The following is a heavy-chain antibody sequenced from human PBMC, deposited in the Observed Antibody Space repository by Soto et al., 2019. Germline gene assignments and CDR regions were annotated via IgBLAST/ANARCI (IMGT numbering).Heavy chain of an antibody. Sequence: GGSLRLSCAASGFTFSSYSMNWVRQAPGKGLERVSYISSSSSTIYYADSVKGRFTISRDNAKNSLYLQMNSLRDEDTAVYYCARDPPRITIFGANYGMDVWGQGTTVTVSS. CDR2: ISSSSSTI. D-gene: IGHD3-3*01. CDR3: ARDPPRITIFGANYGMDV. V-gene: IGHV3-48*02. J-gene: IGHJ6*02. CDR1: GFTFSSYS.